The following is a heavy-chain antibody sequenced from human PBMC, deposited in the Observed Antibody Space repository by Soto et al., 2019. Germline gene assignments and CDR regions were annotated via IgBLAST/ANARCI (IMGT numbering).Heavy chain of an antibody. CDR2: IIPILGIA. CDR1: GGTFRSIT. CDR3: ARDRINAFDI. V-gene: IGHV1-69*08. Sequence: QVQLVQSGAEVKKPGSSWKFPCKASGGTFRSITISWVRQPPGQGLEWMGRIIPILGIANYAQKFQGRVTITADKSTSTAYMELSSLRSEDTAVYYCARDRINAFDIWGQGTMVTVSS. J-gene: IGHJ3*02.